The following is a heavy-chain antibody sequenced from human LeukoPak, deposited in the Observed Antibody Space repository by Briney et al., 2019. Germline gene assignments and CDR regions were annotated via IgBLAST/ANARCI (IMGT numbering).Heavy chain of an antibody. CDR2: IYYSGNT. Sequence: NPSETLSLTCTVSGGSISRHYWSWIRQPPGKGLEWIGYIYYSGNTNYNPSLKSRASMSVDTSKNQFSLNLSSLTAADTAVYYCATESAAAGEYYYYMDVWGKGTTVTVSS. D-gene: IGHD6-13*01. V-gene: IGHV4-59*11. CDR1: GGSISRHY. J-gene: IGHJ6*03. CDR3: ATESAAAGEYYYYMDV.